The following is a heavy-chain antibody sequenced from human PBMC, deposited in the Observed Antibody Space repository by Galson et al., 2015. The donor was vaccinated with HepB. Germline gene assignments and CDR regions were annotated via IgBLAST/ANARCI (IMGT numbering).Heavy chain of an antibody. D-gene: IGHD2-15*01. CDR2: INPSGGST. V-gene: IGHV1-46*01. CDR3: AREGAQLYCSGGSCFPLDY. J-gene: IGHJ4*02. Sequence: SVKVSCKASGYTFTSYYMHWVRQAPGQGLEWMGIINPSGGSTSYAQKFQGRVTMTRDTSTSTVYMELSSLRSEDTAVYYCAREGAQLYCSGGSCFPLDYWGQGTLVTVSS. CDR1: GYTFTSYY.